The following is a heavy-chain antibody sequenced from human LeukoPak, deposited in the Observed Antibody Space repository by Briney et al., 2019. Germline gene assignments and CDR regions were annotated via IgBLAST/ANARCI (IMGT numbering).Heavy chain of an antibody. Sequence: SQTLSLTCTVSGGSISSYYWSWIRQPPGKGLEWIGYIYYSGSTNYNPSLKSRVTISVDTSKNQFSLKLSSVTAADTAVYYCARQVGATTRGAFDIWGQGTMVTVSS. CDR2: IYYSGST. D-gene: IGHD1-26*01. J-gene: IGHJ3*02. V-gene: IGHV4-59*08. CDR3: ARQVGATTRGAFDI. CDR1: GGSISSYY.